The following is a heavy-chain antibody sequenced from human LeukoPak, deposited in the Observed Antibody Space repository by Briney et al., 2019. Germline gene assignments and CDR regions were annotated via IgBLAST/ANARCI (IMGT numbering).Heavy chain of an antibody. D-gene: IGHD6-13*01. CDR1: GFTFNDHY. V-gene: IGHV3-72*01. CDR3: TTYSSPDY. J-gene: IGHJ4*02. Sequence: GGSLRLSCAASGFTFNDHYMDWVRQAPGKGLEWVGRIRNRANSYSTSYAASVKGRFTISRDDSKNSVYLQMDSLKTEDTAVYYCTTYSSPDYWGQGTLVTVSS. CDR2: IRNRANSYST.